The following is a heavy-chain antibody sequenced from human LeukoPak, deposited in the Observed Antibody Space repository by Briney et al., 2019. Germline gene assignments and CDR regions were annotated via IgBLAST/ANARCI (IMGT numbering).Heavy chain of an antibody. J-gene: IGHJ3*02. Sequence: GGSLRLSCAASGFTFSDYYMSWIRQAPGKGLEWVSYISSSSSYTNYADSVKGRFTISRDNSKNTLYLQMDSLRAGDTAVYYCARGRLRVIDAFDIWGQGTMVTVSS. CDR2: ISSSSSYT. CDR1: GFTFSDYY. CDR3: ARGRLRVIDAFDI. D-gene: IGHD2-21*01. V-gene: IGHV3-11*05.